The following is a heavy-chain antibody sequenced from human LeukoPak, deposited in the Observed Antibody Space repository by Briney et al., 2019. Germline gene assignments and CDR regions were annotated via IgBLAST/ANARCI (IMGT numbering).Heavy chain of an antibody. D-gene: IGHD1-26*01. V-gene: IGHV1-2*02. CDR2: INPNSGGT. Sequence: EASVKVSCKASGYTFTGYYMHWVRQAPGQGLEWMGWINPNSGGTNYAQKFQGRVTMTRDTSISTAYMELSRLRSDDTAVYYCARNRYSGSYSLKDYWGQGTLVTVSS. J-gene: IGHJ4*02. CDR1: GYTFTGYY. CDR3: ARNRYSGSYSLKDY.